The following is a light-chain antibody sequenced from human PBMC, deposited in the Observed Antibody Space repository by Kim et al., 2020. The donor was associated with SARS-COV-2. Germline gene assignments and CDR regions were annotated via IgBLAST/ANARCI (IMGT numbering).Light chain of an antibody. Sequence: VPPGASATPSCRASQGVRNNLAWYHQKPGQAPRLLIYGASTRATDIPARFSGSGSGTEFTLTITSLQSEDFAVYYCQQYNNWPPYTFGQGTKLEI. CDR2: GAS. V-gene: IGKV3-15*01. J-gene: IGKJ2*01. CDR3: QQYNNWPPYT. CDR1: QGVRNN.